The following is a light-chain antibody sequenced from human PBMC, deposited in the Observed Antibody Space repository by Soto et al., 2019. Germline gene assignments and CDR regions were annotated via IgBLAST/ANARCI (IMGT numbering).Light chain of an antibody. J-gene: IGKJ1*01. V-gene: IGKV3-20*01. Sequence: EIVLTQSPGSLSLSPGERATLSCRASQSVDSSFFAWYQQKPGQAPRLLIYGASNRATGIPDRFSGSGSRTDFTLTISRLEPEDFAVYYCQQYVSSVTFGQGTKVEIK. CDR1: QSVDSSF. CDR2: GAS. CDR3: QQYVSSVT.